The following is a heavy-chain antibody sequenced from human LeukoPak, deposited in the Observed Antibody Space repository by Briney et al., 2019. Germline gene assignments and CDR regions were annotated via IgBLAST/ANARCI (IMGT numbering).Heavy chain of an antibody. Sequence: PSETLSLTCTVSGGSISSYYWSWIRQPPGKGLEWIGYIYYSGSTNYNPSLKSRVTISVDTSKNQFSLKLSSETAADTAVYYCARGGSSGYRTFYYYYGMDVWGQGTTVTVSS. V-gene: IGHV4-59*01. CDR2: IYYSGST. CDR1: GGSISSYY. D-gene: IGHD3-22*01. J-gene: IGHJ6*02. CDR3: ARGGSSGYRTFYYYYGMDV.